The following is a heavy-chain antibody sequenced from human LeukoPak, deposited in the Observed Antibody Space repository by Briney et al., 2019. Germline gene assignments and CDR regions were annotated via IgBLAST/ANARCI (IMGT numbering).Heavy chain of an antibody. CDR3: ARLRVVPDANDY. Sequence: PSETLSLTCAVSGYSISSGYYWGWLRQPPGKGLGWIGSIYHSGSTYYNPSLKSRVTISVDTSKNQFSLKLSSVTAADTAVYYCARLRVVPDANDYWGQGTLVTVSS. CDR2: IYHSGST. J-gene: IGHJ4*02. CDR1: GYSISSGYY. D-gene: IGHD2-2*01. V-gene: IGHV4-38-2*01.